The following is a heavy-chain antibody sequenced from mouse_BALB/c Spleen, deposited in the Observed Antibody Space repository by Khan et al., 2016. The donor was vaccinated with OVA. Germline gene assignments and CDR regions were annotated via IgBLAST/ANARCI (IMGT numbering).Heavy chain of an antibody. J-gene: IGHJ4*01. CDR3: ARDARRY. CDR2: INPKNGVT. V-gene: IGHV1-18*01. Sequence: EVQLQESGPELVKPGASVKISCKTSGYTFTEYTLHWVKQSHGKSLEWIGVINPKNGVTSYNQKFKGKATLTVDKSSSTAYMEFRSLTSEDSAVYYCARDARRYWGQGTSVTVSS. CDR1: GYTFTEYT.